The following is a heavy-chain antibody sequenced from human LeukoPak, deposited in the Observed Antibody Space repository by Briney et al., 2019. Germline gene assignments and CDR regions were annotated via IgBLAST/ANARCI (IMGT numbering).Heavy chain of an antibody. V-gene: IGHV3-30*02. Sequence: PGGSLRLSCAASGFTFSSYGMHWVRQAPGKGLEWVAFIRYDGSNKYYADSVKGRFTISRDNSKNTLYLQMNSLRAEDTAMYYCARVGSAYSSSSPPDYWGQGTLVTVSS. CDR3: ARVGSAYSSSSPPDY. CDR1: GFTFSSYG. J-gene: IGHJ4*02. CDR2: IRYDGSNK. D-gene: IGHD6-6*01.